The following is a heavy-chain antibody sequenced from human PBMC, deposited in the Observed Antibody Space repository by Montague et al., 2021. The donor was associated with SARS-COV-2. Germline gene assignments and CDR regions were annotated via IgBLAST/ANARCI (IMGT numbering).Heavy chain of an antibody. V-gene: IGHV2-5*02. Sequence: PALVKPTQTPTLTCTFSGFSLSTSGVGVGWIRQPPGKALEWLAVIYWDDDKRYSPSLKSRLTITKDTSKNQVVLTMTNMDPVDTATYYCAHNSIAAAGTTRGRFDPWGQGTLVTVSS. CDR2: IYWDDDK. D-gene: IGHD6-13*01. CDR1: GFSLSTSGVG. J-gene: IGHJ5*02. CDR3: AHNSIAAAGTTRGRFDP.